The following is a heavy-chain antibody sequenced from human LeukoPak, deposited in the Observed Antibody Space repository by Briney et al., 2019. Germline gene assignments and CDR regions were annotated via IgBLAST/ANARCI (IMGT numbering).Heavy chain of an antibody. V-gene: IGHV3-74*01. CDR3: ARANYYGSGRAAFDI. CDR2: INSDGSST. D-gene: IGHD3-10*01. CDR1: GFTFSSYW. Sequence: PGGSLRLSCAASGFTFSSYWMHWVRQAPGMGLVWVSRINSDGSSTSYADSVKGRFTISRDNAKNTLYLQMNSLRAEDTAVYYCARANYYGSGRAAFDIWGQGTMVTVSS. J-gene: IGHJ3*02.